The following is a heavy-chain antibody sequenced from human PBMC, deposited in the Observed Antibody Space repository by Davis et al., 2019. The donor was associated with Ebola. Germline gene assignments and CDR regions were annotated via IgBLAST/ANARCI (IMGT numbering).Heavy chain of an antibody. CDR2: ISGYNGNT. CDR1: GYRFTYYG. V-gene: IGHV1-18*01. CDR3: AREEGILVAPAAMVGLDV. D-gene: IGHD2-2*01. Sequence: ASVKVSCKASGYRFTYYGVSWVRQAPGQGFEWMGWISGYNGNTNSAQKFQGRDRMTTDTSTGTAYMELRSLRSDDTAVYYCAREEGILVAPAAMVGLDVWGQGTTVTVSS. J-gene: IGHJ6*02.